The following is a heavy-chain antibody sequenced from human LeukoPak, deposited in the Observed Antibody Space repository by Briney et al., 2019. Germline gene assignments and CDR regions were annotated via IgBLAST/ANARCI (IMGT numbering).Heavy chain of an antibody. D-gene: IGHD4-23*01. Sequence: ASVKVSCKASGGTFSSYAISWVRQAPGQGLEWMGGIIPIFGTANYAQKFQGRVTITADKSTSTAYMELSSLRPEDTAVYYCARALGNADPLDYWGQGTLVTVSS. CDR1: GGTFSSYA. V-gene: IGHV1-69*06. J-gene: IGHJ4*02. CDR3: ARALGNADPLDY. CDR2: IIPIFGTA.